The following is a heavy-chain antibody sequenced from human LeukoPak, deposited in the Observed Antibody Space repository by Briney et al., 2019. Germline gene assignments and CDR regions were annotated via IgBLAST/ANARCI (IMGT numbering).Heavy chain of an antibody. D-gene: IGHD2-2*01. CDR3: ARQYCSSTTCYLTSRYFDSLDY. J-gene: IGHJ4*02. CDR1: GYTFTSYG. Sequence: ASVKVSCKASGYTFTSYGISWVRQAPGQGLEWMGWISAYNGNTNYAQKLQGRVTMTTDTSTSTAYMELRSLRSDDTAVYYCARQYCSSTTCYLTSRYFDSLDYWGQGTLVTVSS. CDR2: ISAYNGNT. V-gene: IGHV1-18*01.